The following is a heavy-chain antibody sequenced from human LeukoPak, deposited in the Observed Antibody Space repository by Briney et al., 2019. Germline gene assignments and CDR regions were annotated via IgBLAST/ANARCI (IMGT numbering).Heavy chain of an antibody. J-gene: IGHJ5*02. V-gene: IGHV3-23*01. D-gene: IGHD6-13*01. CDR3: VKHVGSRWSNNRFDP. CDR1: GFTYNAYA. CDR2: KSRFGGTA. Sequence: GSLRPSCAASGFTYNAYAMSWVRQAPGKGLGWVSAKSRFGGTAYYAGSAKGRFTISRDDSKNTVYLQMNSLRVEDTALYYCVKHVGSRWSNNRFDPWGQGTLVTVS.